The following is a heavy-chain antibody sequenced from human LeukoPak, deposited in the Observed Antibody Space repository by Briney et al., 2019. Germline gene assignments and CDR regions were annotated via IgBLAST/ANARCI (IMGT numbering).Heavy chain of an antibody. J-gene: IGHJ4*02. V-gene: IGHV3-23*01. CDR2: ISGSGGST. CDR3: AKVENYYGSGGNDY. CDR1: GVTLSSYA. Sequence: PGGSLRLSCAASGVTLSSYAMSWVRQAPGKGLEWVSAISGSGGSTYYADSVKGRFTISRDNSKNTLYLQMNSLRAEDTAVYYRAKVENYYGSGGNDYWGQGTLVTVSS. D-gene: IGHD3-10*01.